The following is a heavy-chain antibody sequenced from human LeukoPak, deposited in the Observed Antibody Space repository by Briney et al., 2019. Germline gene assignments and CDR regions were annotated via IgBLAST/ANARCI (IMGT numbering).Heavy chain of an antibody. V-gene: IGHV4-38-2*02. CDR3: AREYGSGSTYPHWFDP. J-gene: IGHJ5*02. D-gene: IGHD3-10*01. Sequence: SETLSLTCTVSGYSISSGYYWGWIRQPPGKGLEWIGSIYHSGSTYYNPSLKSRVTISVDTSKNQFSLKLSSVTAADTAVYYCAREYGSGSTYPHWFDPWGQGTLVTVSS. CDR1: GYSISSGYY. CDR2: IYHSGST.